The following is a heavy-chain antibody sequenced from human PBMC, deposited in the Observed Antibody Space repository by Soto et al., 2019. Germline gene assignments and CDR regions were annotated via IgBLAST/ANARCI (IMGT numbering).Heavy chain of an antibody. V-gene: IGHV3-33*01. D-gene: IGHD3-10*01. CDR3: ARALITMVRGVIVPDAFDI. CDR1: GFTFSSYG. CDR2: IWYDGSNK. J-gene: IGHJ3*02. Sequence: QVQLVESGGGVVQPGRSLRLSCAASGFTFSSYGMHWVRQAPGKGLEWVAVIWYDGSNKYYADSVKGRFTISIDNSKNTLYLQMNRLRAEDTAVYYCARALITMVRGVIVPDAFDIWGQGTMVTVSS.